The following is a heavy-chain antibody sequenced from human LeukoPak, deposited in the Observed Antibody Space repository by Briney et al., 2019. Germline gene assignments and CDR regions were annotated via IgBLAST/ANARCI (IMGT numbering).Heavy chain of an antibody. CDR2: IYTSGST. Sequence: PSETLSLTCTVSGGSISSSSYYWSWIRQPAGKGLEWIGRIYTSGSTNYNPSLKSRVTISVDTSKNQFSLKLSSVTAADTAVYYCARAPFVLLWFGELSPQLNDAFDIWGQGTMVTVSS. D-gene: IGHD3-10*01. J-gene: IGHJ3*02. V-gene: IGHV4-61*02. CDR3: ARAPFVLLWFGELSPQLNDAFDI. CDR1: GGSISSSSYY.